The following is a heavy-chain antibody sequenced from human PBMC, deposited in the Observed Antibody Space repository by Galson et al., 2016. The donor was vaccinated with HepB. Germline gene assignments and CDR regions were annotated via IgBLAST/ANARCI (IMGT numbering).Heavy chain of an antibody. CDR1: GFTFSDYS. CDR2: ISGSGGNS. Sequence: SLRLSCAASGFTFSDYSMNWVRQAPGKGLEWVSAISGSGGNSYYADSVKGRFTISRDNSKNTLYVQMHSLRAEDTAVYYCAKDYYDSSGYRSYWYFDLWGRGTLVTVSS. J-gene: IGHJ2*01. CDR3: AKDYYDSSGYRSYWYFDL. D-gene: IGHD3-22*01. V-gene: IGHV3-23*01.